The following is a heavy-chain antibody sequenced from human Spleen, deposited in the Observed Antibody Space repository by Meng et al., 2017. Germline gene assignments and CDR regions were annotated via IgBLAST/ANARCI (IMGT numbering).Heavy chain of an antibody. CDR2: IKSEVDDGTT. CDR3: TTGHDFTEGGLITT. CDR1: GCTFRNFW. Sequence: GESLKISCVASGCTFRNFWMTWVRQAPGKGLEWVDRIKSEVDDGTTDFAAPVKGTFTISRDDAKNTLYLEMNRLKTEDTAVYYCTTGHDFTEGGLITTWGQGTLVTVSS. V-gene: IGHV3-15*01. J-gene: IGHJ5*02. D-gene: IGHD3-16*01.